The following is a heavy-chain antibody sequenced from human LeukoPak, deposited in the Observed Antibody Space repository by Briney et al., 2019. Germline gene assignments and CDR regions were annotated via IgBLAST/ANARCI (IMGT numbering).Heavy chain of an antibody. CDR1: GFTFSSYA. D-gene: IGHD3-22*01. V-gene: IGHV3-30-3*02. CDR2: ISYDGSNK. Sequence: GGSLRLSCAASGFTFSSYAMHWVRQAPGKGLEWVAVISYDGSNKYYADSVKGRFTISRDNSKNTLYLQMNSLRAEDTAVYYCAKHRYYYDSSGYDYWGQGTLVTVSS. J-gene: IGHJ4*02. CDR3: AKHRYYYDSSGYDY.